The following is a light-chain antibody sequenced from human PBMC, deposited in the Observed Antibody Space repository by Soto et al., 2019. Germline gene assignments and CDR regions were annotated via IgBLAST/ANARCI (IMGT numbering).Light chain of an antibody. CDR2: GAS. CDR3: QEYFQWPPGM. Sequence: IVMTQSPATLSVSPGERVTLSCRASETVRTNLAWFQQKPGQTPRLLIFGASTRATGIPTRFTGSGSETEFTLTISGLQSEDFAVYYCQEYFQWPPGMFGPGTTVDIK. CDR1: ETVRTN. V-gene: IGKV3-15*01. J-gene: IGKJ1*01.